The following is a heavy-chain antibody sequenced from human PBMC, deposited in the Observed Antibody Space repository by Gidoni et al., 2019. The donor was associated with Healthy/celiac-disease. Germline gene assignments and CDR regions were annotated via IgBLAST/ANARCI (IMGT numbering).Heavy chain of an antibody. CDR2: ISYDGSNK. V-gene: IGHV3-30*18. CDR3: AKDQGQEVVVNLGYGMDV. CDR1: GSTFSSYG. D-gene: IGHD3-22*01. Sequence: QVQLLESGGGVVQPGRSLRLHCAASGSTFSSYGMHWVRQAPGKGLEWVAVISYDGSNKYYADSVKGRFTISRDNSKNTLYLQMNSLRAEDTAVYYCAKDQGQEVVVNLGYGMDVWGQGTTVTVSS. J-gene: IGHJ6*02.